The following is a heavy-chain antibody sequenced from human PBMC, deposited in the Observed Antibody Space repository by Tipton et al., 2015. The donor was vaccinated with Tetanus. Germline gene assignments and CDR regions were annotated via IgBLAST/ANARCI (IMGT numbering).Heavy chain of an antibody. D-gene: IGHD2-2*01. CDR1: GFTFSSYW. V-gene: IGHV3-7*01. CDR3: ARDSTYLFDY. CDR2: IKQDGSAK. J-gene: IGHJ4*02. Sequence: TLSLTCAASGFTFSSYWMSWVRQAPGKGLEWVANIKQDGSAKYYVDSVKGRFTISRDNAKNSLYLQMNSLRAEDTAVYYCARDSTYLFDYWGQGTLVTVSS.